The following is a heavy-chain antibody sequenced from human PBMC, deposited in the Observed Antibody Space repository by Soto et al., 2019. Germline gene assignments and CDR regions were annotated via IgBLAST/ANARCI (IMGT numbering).Heavy chain of an antibody. CDR1: GFPFSSYV. Sequence: EVLLMESGGGFVQPGGSLRLSCAASGFPFSSYVMHWVRQAPRKGLEWVSSITSGGATYYADSVKGRFTISRDISKNSVSLQMNSLRAEDTAVYYCAKLIRGTDGDLDYWGQGTLVTVSS. CDR2: ITSGGAT. V-gene: IGHV3-23*01. D-gene: IGHD3-10*01. CDR3: AKLIRGTDGDLDY. J-gene: IGHJ4*02.